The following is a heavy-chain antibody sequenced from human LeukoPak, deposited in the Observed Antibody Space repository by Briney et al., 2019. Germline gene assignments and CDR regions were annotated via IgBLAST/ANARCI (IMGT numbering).Heavy chain of an antibody. CDR2: MLNSGSP. Sequence: SETLSLTCTVSGGSISRYYWSWIRQPPGRGLEWIGYMLNSGSPNYNPSRKRRVPISIGTSKNQFSLKLSSVTAADTAVYFCARRSYYDSGGYYYDYFDSWGQGTLVTVSS. CDR3: ARRSYYDSGGYYYDYFDS. V-gene: IGHV4-59*01. J-gene: IGHJ4*02. CDR1: GGSISRYY. D-gene: IGHD3-22*01.